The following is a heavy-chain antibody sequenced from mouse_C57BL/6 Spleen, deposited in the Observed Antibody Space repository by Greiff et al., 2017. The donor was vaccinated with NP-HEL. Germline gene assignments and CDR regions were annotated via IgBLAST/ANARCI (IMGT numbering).Heavy chain of an antibody. CDR3: ARYYDYDSHWYFDV. CDR1: GFTFSDYG. J-gene: IGHJ1*03. CDR2: ISSGSSTI. D-gene: IGHD2-4*01. Sequence: DVMLVESGGGLVKPGGSLKLSCAASGFTFSDYGMHWVRQAPEKGLEWVAYISSGSSTIYYADTVKGRFTISRDNAKNTLFLQLTSLRSEDTAMYDCARYYDYDSHWYFDVWGTGTTVTVSS. V-gene: IGHV5-17*01.